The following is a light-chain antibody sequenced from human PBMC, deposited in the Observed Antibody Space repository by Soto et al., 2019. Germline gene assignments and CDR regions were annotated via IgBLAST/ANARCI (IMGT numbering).Light chain of an antibody. Sequence: QSVLTLPASVSGSPGQSITISCTGTSSDIGNYDFVSWYQQVPGTAPKAMIYEVSSRPSGVSNRFSGSKSGNTASLTISGLQAEDEAYYYCSSYTTRTSFILFGGGTKVTXL. J-gene: IGLJ2*01. V-gene: IGLV2-14*01. CDR1: SSDIGNYDF. CDR3: SSYTTRTSFIL. CDR2: EVS.